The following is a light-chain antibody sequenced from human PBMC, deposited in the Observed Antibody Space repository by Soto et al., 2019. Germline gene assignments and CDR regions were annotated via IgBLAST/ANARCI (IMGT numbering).Light chain of an antibody. V-gene: IGKV3-15*01. CDR3: QQYNNWRT. CDR2: GAL. J-gene: IGKJ1*01. CDR1: QSVRSN. Sequence: EIVTTQSPATLSVSPGERATLSFRASQSVRSNLAWYQQKPGQAPRLLIYGALTRASGIPARFSGSGSGTEFTLTISSLQSEDFAVYYCQQYNNWRTFGQGTKVDIK.